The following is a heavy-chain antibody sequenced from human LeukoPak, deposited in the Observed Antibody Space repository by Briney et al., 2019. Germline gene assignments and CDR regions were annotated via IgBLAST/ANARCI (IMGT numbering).Heavy chain of an antibody. Sequence: GGSLRLPCAASGFTFSSYSMNWVRQAPGKGLEWVSYISSCSSTIYYADSVKGRFTISRDNAKNSLYLQMNSLRAEDTAVYYCARDLGPMDIWGQGTMVTVSS. D-gene: IGHD3-16*01. CDR3: ARDLGPMDI. CDR2: ISSCSSTI. V-gene: IGHV3-48*01. CDR1: GFTFSSYS. J-gene: IGHJ3*02.